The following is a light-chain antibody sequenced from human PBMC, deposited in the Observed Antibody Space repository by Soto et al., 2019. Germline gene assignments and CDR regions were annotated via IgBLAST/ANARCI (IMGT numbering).Light chain of an antibody. Sequence: DIQMAQYPSSLSASVGDRVTITCGASQSISVCLAWYQQKAGKAPNLLIYKASRLESGVPSRFRGSGSGTDFTLTISCLKSEDFANYYCQQYYSYPTGTFGHGTKVDIK. CDR2: KAS. J-gene: IGKJ1*01. CDR1: QSISVC. V-gene: IGKV1-5*03. CDR3: QQYYSYPTGT.